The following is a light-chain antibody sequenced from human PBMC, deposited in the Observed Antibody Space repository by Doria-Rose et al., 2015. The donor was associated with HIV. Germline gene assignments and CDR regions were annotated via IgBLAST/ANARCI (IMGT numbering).Light chain of an antibody. CDR1: SGPVTGAYY. J-gene: IGLJ3*02. Sequence: QTVATQEPSSSVSLGGTVTLTCGLTSGPVTGAYYPSWHQQTPGQAPRTLIYNTYSLSSGVSDRFSGSILGNKAALTISGAQADDESDYYCVLYMGSGIWMFGGGTKLTVL. CDR3: VLYMGSGIWM. CDR2: NTY. V-gene: IGLV8-61*01.